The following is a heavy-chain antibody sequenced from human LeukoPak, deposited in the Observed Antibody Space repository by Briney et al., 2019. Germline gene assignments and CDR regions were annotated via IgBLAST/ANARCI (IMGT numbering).Heavy chain of an antibody. D-gene: IGHD6-19*01. CDR2: IYTSGST. CDR3: AITFIAVAGPVFDY. V-gene: IGHV4-61*02. Sequence: SQTLSLTCTVSGGSISSGSYYWSWIRQPAGKGLEWIGRIYTSGSTNYNPSLKSRVTISVGTSKNQFSLKLSSVTAADTAVYYCAITFIAVAGPVFDYWGQGTLVTVSS. J-gene: IGHJ4*02. CDR1: GGSISSGSYY.